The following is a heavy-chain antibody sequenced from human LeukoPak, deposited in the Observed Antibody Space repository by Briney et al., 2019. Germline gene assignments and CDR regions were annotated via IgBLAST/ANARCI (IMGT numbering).Heavy chain of an antibody. Sequence: GGSLRLSCAASGFTFSSTGMNWVRQAPGKGLEWVSYISSATSTIYYADSVKGRFTISRDNAKNSLYLQMSSLRAEDTAVYYCARDVTYYGGDWFDPWGQGTLVTVSS. V-gene: IGHV3-48*04. CDR3: ARDVTYYGGDWFDP. CDR1: GFTFSSTG. J-gene: IGHJ5*02. CDR2: ISSATSTI. D-gene: IGHD4-23*01.